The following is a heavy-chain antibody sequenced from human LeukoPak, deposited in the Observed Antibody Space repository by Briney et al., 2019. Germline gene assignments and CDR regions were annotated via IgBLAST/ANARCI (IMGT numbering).Heavy chain of an antibody. V-gene: IGHV3-30*02. J-gene: IGHJ5*02. D-gene: IGHD6-19*01. CDR1: GFTFSSYG. Sequence: GGSLRLSCAASGFTFSSYGMHWVRQAPGKGLEWVAFIQYDGSNKYYADSVKGRFTISRDNSKNTLYLQMNSLRAGDTAVYYCARVVATSWLANTWGQGTLVTVSS. CDR2: IQYDGSNK. CDR3: ARVVATSWLANT.